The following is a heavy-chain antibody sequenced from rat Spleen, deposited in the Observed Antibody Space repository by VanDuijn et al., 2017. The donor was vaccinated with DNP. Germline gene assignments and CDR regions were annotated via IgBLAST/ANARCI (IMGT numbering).Heavy chain of an antibody. J-gene: IGHJ2*01. CDR3: TRDLNFGYNYAFDY. Sequence: EVQLVESGGGLVQPGRSLKLSCVASGFTFSNYDMAWVRQAPQKGLEWVATISYDGSSTYYRDSVKGRFTVSRDNAQSTLYLHLTSLRSEDTATYYCTRDLNFGYNYAFDYWGQGVMVSVSS. CDR1: GFTFSNYD. D-gene: IGHD1-4*01. CDR2: ISYDGSST. V-gene: IGHV5-7*01.